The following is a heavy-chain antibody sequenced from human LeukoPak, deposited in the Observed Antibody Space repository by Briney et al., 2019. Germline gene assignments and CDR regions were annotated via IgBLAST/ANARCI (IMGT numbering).Heavy chain of an antibody. J-gene: IGHJ4*02. D-gene: IGHD3-22*01. V-gene: IGHV3-30*02. Sequence: GGSLRLSCAASGFTFSSYGMHWVRQAPGKGLEWVAFIRYDGSNKYYADSVKGRFTISRDNSKNTLYMQMNSLRAEDTAVYYCATDYYDSSGHTTYYFDYWGQGTLVTVSS. CDR3: ATDYYDSSGHTTYYFDY. CDR1: GFTFSSYG. CDR2: IRYDGSNK.